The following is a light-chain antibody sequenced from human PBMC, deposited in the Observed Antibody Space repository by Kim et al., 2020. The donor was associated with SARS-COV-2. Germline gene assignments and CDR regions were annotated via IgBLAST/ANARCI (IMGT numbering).Light chain of an antibody. J-gene: IGKJ4*01. CDR2: DAS. Sequence: AIQLTQSPSSLSTSVGDRVTITCRASQGISSALAWYQQKPGKAPKLLIYDASNLESGVPARFSGFGSGTDFTLTISSLQPEDFATYYCQQFISYPVTFGGGTKLEI. CDR1: QGISSA. V-gene: IGKV1-13*02. CDR3: QQFISYPVT.